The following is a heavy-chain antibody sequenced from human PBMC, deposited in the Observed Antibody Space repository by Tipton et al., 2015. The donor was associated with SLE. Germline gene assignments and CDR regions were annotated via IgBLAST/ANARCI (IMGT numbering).Heavy chain of an antibody. V-gene: IGHV4-34*01. CDR2: INHSGST. D-gene: IGHD5-18*01. Sequence: TLSLTCTVSGGSIRSYYWTWIRQPPGKGLEWIGEINHSGSTNYNPSLKGRVTISVDTSKNQFSLKLSSVTAADTAVYYCARGARGNSYGSDEDFDYWGQGTLVTVSS. J-gene: IGHJ4*02. CDR3: ARGARGNSYGSDEDFDY. CDR1: GGSIRSYY.